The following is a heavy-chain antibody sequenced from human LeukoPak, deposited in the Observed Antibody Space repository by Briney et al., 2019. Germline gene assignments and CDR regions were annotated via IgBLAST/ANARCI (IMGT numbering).Heavy chain of an antibody. CDR1: GGTFSSYA. J-gene: IGHJ4*02. CDR2: IIPILGTT. D-gene: IGHD5-24*01. Sequence: SSVKVSCKASGGTFSSYAISWVRQAPGHGLEWMGGIIPILGTTKYTQKFQGRVTFTTDESTSTAYMELSSLRSEDAALYYCARGSDLRDYFDYWGQGTLVTVSS. V-gene: IGHV1-69*05. CDR3: ARGSDLRDYFDY.